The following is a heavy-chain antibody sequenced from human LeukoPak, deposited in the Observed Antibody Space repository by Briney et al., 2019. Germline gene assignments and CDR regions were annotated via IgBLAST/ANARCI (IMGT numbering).Heavy chain of an antibody. J-gene: IGHJ4*02. V-gene: IGHV1-46*01. CDR3: ARKCSSSCFDY. D-gene: IGHD6-6*01. Sequence: GASVKVSCKASGYTFISYQMHWVRQAPGQGLEGMGIINPTGGSTSHAQKFQGRVTMTRDTSTSTVYMELRSLRSEDTAVYYCARKCSSSCFDYWGQGTLVTVSS. CDR1: GYTFISYQ. CDR2: INPTGGST.